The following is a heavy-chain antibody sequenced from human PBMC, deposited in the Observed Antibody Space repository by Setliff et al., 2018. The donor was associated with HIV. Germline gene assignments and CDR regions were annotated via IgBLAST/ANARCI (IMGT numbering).Heavy chain of an antibody. CDR2: ISAYNGNT. J-gene: IGHJ6*02. CDR3: ARLGSGWSDSYYYAMDV. CDR1: GYTFTSYG. D-gene: IGHD6-19*01. V-gene: IGHV1-18*01. Sequence: ASVKVSCKASGYTFTSYGISWVRQAPGQGLEWMGWISAYNGNTDYARNLQGRVTMTTDTFTSTAYMELRSLRSDDTAVYYCARLGSGWSDSYYYAMDVWGQGTTVTVSS.